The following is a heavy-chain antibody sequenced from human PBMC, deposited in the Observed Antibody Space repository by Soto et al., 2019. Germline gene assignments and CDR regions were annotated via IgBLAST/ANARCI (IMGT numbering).Heavy chain of an antibody. V-gene: IGHV1-69*01. Sequence: QVQLVQSGAEVKKPGSSVKVSCKASGGTFSSYAISWVRQAPGQGLEWMGGIIPIFGTANYAQKFQGRVTITADESTSAAYMELSSLISEDTAVYYCARDSEGIVVVPAAPYGMDVWGQGTTVTVSS. CDR1: GGTFSSYA. CDR3: ARDSEGIVVVPAAPYGMDV. CDR2: IIPIFGTA. J-gene: IGHJ6*02. D-gene: IGHD2-2*01.